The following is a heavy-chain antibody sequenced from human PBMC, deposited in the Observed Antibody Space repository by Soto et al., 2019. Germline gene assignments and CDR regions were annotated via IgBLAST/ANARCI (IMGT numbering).Heavy chain of an antibody. CDR3: ARAGVTPAEYFQH. V-gene: IGHV4-30-4*01. CDR1: GGSISSGDYY. Sequence: QVQLQESGPGLVKPSQTLSLTCTVYGGSISSGDYYWSWIRQPPGKGLEWIGYIYYSGSTYYNPSLKSRVTISVDTSKNQFSMKLSSVTAADTAVYDCARAGVTPAEYFQHWGQGTLVTVSS. J-gene: IGHJ1*01. CDR2: IYYSGST. D-gene: IGHD4-4*01.